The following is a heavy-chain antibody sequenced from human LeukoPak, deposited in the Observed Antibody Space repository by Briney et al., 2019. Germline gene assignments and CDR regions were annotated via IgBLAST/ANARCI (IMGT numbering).Heavy chain of an antibody. D-gene: IGHD3-22*01. CDR1: GYTFTSNY. CDR3: ARGILHYYDSSGYYHFDY. Sequence: ASVKVSCKAFGYTFTSNYMHWVRQAPGQGPEWMGVISPSGGSTTYAQKFQGRVTLTRDMSTSTDYLELSSLRSEDTAVYYCARGILHYYDSSGYYHFDYWGQGTLATVSS. CDR2: ISPSGGST. J-gene: IGHJ4*02. V-gene: IGHV1-46*01.